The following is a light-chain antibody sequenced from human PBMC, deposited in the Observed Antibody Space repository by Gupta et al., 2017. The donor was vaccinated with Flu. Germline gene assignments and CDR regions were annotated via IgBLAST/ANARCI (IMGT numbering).Light chain of an antibody. CDR3: YSYAGSSTLV. CDR2: EVN. Sequence: QPALTQPASVSGSPAQSIPISCIGTSSDGGTYRMVSWYQQPPGKAPKLMIYEVNKRPSGVSNRFSGSKSGNAASLTIAGLQAEDEADYFCYSYAGSSTLVFGTGTKVTVL. V-gene: IGLV2-23*02. CDR1: SSDGGTYRM. J-gene: IGLJ1*01.